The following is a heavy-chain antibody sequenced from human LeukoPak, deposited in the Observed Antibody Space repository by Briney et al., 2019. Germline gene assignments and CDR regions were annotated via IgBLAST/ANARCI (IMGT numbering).Heavy chain of an antibody. CDR3: ARVTGYNWNYADY. D-gene: IGHD1-7*01. CDR2: IYYSGST. CDR1: GGSISSHY. Sequence: PSETLSLTCTVAGGSISSHYCSWIRQPPGKGLEWIGYIYYSGSTNYNPSLKSRVTISVDTSKNQFSLKLSSVTAADTAVYYCARVTGYNWNYADYWGQGTLVTVSS. V-gene: IGHV4-59*11. J-gene: IGHJ4*02.